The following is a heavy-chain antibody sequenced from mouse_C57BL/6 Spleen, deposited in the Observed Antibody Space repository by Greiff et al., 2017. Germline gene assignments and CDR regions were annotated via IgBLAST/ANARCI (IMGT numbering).Heavy chain of an antibody. V-gene: IGHV14-4*01. J-gene: IGHJ1*03. Sequence: VQLQQSGAELVRPGASVKLSCTASGFNIKDDYMHWVKQRPEQGLEWIGWIDPGNGDTEYASKFQGKATITADTSSNTAYLQLSSLTSEDTAVYYCTYGYGNFDVWGTGTTVTVSS. CDR2: IDPGNGDT. CDR1: GFNIKDDY. D-gene: IGHD2-2*01. CDR3: TYGYGNFDV.